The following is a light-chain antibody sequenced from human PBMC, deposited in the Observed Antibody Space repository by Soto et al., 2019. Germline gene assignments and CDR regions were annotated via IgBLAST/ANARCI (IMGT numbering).Light chain of an antibody. V-gene: IGLV2-14*01. CDR3: SSYTSSVNWV. CDR2: EVS. J-gene: IGLJ3*02. Sequence: QSALTQPAAVSVSPGQSITISCTGTSSDVGGYNYVSWYQQHPGKAPKLMIYEVSNRPSGVSNRFSGSKSGNTASLTISGLQAEDEADYYCSSYTSSVNWVFGGGTKLTVL. CDR1: SSDVGGYNY.